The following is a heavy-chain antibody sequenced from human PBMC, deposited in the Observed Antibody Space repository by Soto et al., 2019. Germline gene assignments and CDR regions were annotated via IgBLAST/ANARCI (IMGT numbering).Heavy chain of an antibody. CDR3: ARTGYLSVVRTWFDP. Sequence: SETLSLTCTVSGGSISSSIYYWVWIRQPPGKGLEWIGSIYYSGSTYYNPSLKSRVTISVDTSKNQFSLKLSSVTAADTAVYYCARTGYLSVVRTWFDPWGQGTRVTV. J-gene: IGHJ5*02. CDR1: GGSISSSIYY. CDR2: IYYSGST. V-gene: IGHV4-39*01. D-gene: IGHD2-15*01.